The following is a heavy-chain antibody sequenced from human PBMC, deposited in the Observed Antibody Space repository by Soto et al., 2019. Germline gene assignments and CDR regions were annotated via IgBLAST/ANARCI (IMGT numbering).Heavy chain of an antibody. CDR2: ISAYNGNT. Sequence: ASVKVSCKASGYTFTSYGISWVRQAPGQGLEWMGWISAYNGNTNYAQKLQGRVTMTTDTSTSTAYMELRSLRSDDTAVYYCARVHFDVVTAIPILNWFDPWGQGTLVTVSS. J-gene: IGHJ5*02. D-gene: IGHD2-21*02. CDR3: ARVHFDVVTAIPILNWFDP. CDR1: GYTFTSYG. V-gene: IGHV1-18*04.